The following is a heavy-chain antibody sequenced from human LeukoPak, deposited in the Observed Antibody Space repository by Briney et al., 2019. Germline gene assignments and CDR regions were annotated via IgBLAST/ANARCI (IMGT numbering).Heavy chain of an antibody. CDR2: IYYSGSS. CDR3: ARLMNIAAADY. Sequence: PSETLSLTCTVSGGSISSYYWSWIRQPPGKGLGWIGYIYYSGSSNYNPSLKSRVTISVDTSKNQFSLKLTSVTAADSAVYYCARLMNIAAADYWGQGTLVTVSS. D-gene: IGHD2/OR15-2a*01. CDR1: GGSISSYY. J-gene: IGHJ4*02. V-gene: IGHV4-59*08.